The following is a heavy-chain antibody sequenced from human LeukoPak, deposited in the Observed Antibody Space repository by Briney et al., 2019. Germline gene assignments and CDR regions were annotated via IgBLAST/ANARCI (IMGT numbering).Heavy chain of an antibody. CDR2: IWHDGSNK. J-gene: IGHJ4*02. Sequence: PGGSLRFSCAASGFTFCNYGMHWVRQAPGKGLEWLAVIWHDGSNKYYADSVKGRFTISRDNSKNTLYLQMNSLRAEDTALYYCANNFDYWGQGTLVTVSS. V-gene: IGHV3-33*03. CDR3: ANNFDY. CDR1: GFTFCNYG.